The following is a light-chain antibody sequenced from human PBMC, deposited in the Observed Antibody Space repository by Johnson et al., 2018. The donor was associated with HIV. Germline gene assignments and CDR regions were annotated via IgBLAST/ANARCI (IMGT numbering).Light chain of an antibody. CDR2: EDD. CDR1: SSNIGKNH. CDR3: GTWDSSLSAIYV. J-gene: IGLJ1*01. Sequence: QSVLTQPPSVSAAPGQKVTISCSGSSSNIGKNHVSWYQQFPGTAPKLLVYEDDKRPSGIPDRFSGSTSGTSATLGITGLQTGDEADDYCGTWDSSLSAIYVFGPGPKVTVL. V-gene: IGLV1-51*02.